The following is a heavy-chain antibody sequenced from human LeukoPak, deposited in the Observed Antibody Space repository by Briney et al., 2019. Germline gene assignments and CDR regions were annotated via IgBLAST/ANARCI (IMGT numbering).Heavy chain of an antibody. D-gene: IGHD3-3*01. J-gene: IGHJ5*02. CDR1: GGSIISGGYY. CDR2: IYYSGSTY. CDR3: ARDLGGGITIFGVAAGNWFDP. V-gene: IGHV4-31*03. Sequence: SETLSLTCTVSGGSIISGGYYWSWIRQHPGKGLEWIENIYYSGSTYYYNPSLKSRITISVDTSKNQFSLKLSSVTAADTAVYYCARDLGGGITIFGVAAGNWFDPWGQGTLVTVSS.